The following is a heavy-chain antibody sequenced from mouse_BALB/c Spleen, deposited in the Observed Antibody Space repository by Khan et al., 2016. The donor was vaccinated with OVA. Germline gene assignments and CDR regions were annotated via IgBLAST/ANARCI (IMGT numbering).Heavy chain of an antibody. D-gene: IGHD1-1*01. CDR2: ISYSGVT. V-gene: IGHV3-2*02. CDR1: GYSITSGYA. Sequence: VQLKQSGPGLVKPSQSLSLTCTVTGYSITSGYAWNWIRQFPGNKLEWMGYISYSGVTSYTPSLKSRISITRDTSKNQFFLQLTSVNTEDTATYYCARGNYYGYYFDYWGQGTTLTVSS. CDR3: ARGNYYGYYFDY. J-gene: IGHJ2*01.